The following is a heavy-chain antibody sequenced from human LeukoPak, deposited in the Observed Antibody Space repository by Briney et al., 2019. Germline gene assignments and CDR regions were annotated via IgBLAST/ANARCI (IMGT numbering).Heavy chain of an antibody. D-gene: IGHD1-14*01. CDR1: EFTFSSYA. CDR2: ITSSGDST. J-gene: IGHJ2*01. V-gene: IGHV3-23*01. Sequence: PGGSLRLSCVASEFTFSSYAMSWVRQAPGKGLEWVSGITSSGDSTYYTDSVKGRFTISRGNSKNTLYLQMNSLRAEDSAVYYCAKPPEYFDLWGRGTLVTVSS. CDR3: AKPPEYFDL.